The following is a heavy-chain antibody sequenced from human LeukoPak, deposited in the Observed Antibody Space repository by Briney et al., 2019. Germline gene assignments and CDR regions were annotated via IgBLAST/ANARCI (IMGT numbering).Heavy chain of an antibody. CDR3: TRDFLHVYYYDSSGYVRGAFDI. CDR1: EYTFTSYY. Sequence: ASVKVSCKASEYTFTSYYMHWVRQAPGQGLEWMGWINPNSGGTSYAQKFQGRVTMTRDTSISTVYMELSRLRSDDTAVYYCTRDFLHVYYYDSSGYVRGAFDIWGQGTMVTVSS. D-gene: IGHD3-22*01. V-gene: IGHV1-2*02. J-gene: IGHJ3*02. CDR2: INPNSGGT.